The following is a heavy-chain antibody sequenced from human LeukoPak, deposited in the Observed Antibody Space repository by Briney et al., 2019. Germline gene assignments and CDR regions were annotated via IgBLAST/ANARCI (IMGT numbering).Heavy chain of an antibody. V-gene: IGHV4-34*01. Sequence: SETLSLTCAVYGGSFSGYYWSWIRQPPGKGLEWIGEINHSGSTNYNPSLKSRVTISVDTSKNQFSLKLSSVTAVDTAVYYCARGGGYCSSTSCHWYFDLWGRGTLVTVSS. CDR2: INHSGST. CDR1: GGSFSGYY. CDR3: ARGGGYCSSTSCHWYFDL. D-gene: IGHD2-2*01. J-gene: IGHJ2*01.